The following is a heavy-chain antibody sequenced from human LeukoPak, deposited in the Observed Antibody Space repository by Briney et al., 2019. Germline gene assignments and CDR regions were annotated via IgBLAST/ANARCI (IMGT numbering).Heavy chain of an antibody. D-gene: IGHD3-3*01. CDR2: IYTSGST. J-gene: IGHJ6*03. CDR3: ARADFWSGYYDYYYYYMDV. Sequence: PSETLSLTCTVSGGSINSYYWSWIRQPPGKGPEWIGYIYTSGSTNYNPSLKSRVTISVDTSKNQFSLKLSSVTAADTAVYYCARADFWSGYYDYYYYYMDVWGKGTTATVSS. CDR1: GGSINSYY. V-gene: IGHV4-4*09.